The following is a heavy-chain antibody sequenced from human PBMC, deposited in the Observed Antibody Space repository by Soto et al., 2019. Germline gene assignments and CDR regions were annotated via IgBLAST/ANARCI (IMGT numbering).Heavy chain of an antibody. CDR2: INPGGSIT. CDR1: GFTFSSYW. J-gene: IGHJ4*02. V-gene: IGHV3-74*01. Sequence: PGGSLRLSCAASGFTFSSYWMHWVRQAPGKGLVWVSRINPGGSITAYADSVKGRFTISRDNAKYTLYLQMNSLRGDDTAVYYCARVPTGKYGVWNYWGQGTLVTVS. CDR3: ARVPTGKYGVWNY. D-gene: IGHD2-8*01.